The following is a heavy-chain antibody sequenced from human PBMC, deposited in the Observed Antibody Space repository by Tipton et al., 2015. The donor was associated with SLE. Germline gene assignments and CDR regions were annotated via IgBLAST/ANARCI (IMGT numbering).Heavy chain of an antibody. D-gene: IGHD3-22*01. V-gene: IGHV4-34*01. J-gene: IGHJ6*02. CDR3: AREVSISMKWFYGMDV. CDR1: GGSFSGYS. Sequence: TLSLTCAVYGGSFSGYSWSWIRQPPGKGLEWIGQTNPSGNTNYNPSLKSRVTISVDTSNNQLSLKLTSVTAADTAVYYCAREVSISMKWFYGMDVWGQGTTVTVSS. CDR2: TNPSGNT.